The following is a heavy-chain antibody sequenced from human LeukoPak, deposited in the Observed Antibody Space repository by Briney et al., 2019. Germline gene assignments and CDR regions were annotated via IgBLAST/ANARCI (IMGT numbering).Heavy chain of an antibody. J-gene: IGHJ4*02. V-gene: IGHV3-23*01. CDR2: INTDESST. D-gene: IGHD2-2*01. Sequence: GGSLRLSCAASGFTFSSYAMSWVRQAPGKGLEWVSRINTDESSTNYTDSVKGRFTISRDNAKNTLYLQMNSLRAEDTAVYYCAKDRLGGIVVVPAAILDYWGQGTLVTVSS. CDR1: GFTFSSYA. CDR3: AKDRLGGIVVVPAAILDY.